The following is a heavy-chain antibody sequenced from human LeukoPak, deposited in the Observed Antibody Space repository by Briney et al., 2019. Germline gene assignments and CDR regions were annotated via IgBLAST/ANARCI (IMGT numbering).Heavy chain of an antibody. CDR1: GGSISSYY. D-gene: IGHD1-26*01. CDR3: ARRPRGSYLFDY. Sequence: SETLSLTCTVSGGSISSYYWSGIREPRGEGLEWIGYIYCSRSTNYTPSLKSRVTISEDTSKNQFSMKLRSATAPDTDLYSCARRPRGSYLFDYWGQGTLITVSS. V-gene: IGHV4-59*08. J-gene: IGHJ4*02. CDR2: IYCSRST.